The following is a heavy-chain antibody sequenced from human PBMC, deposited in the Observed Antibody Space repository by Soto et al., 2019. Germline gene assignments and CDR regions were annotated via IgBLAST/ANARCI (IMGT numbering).Heavy chain of an antibody. CDR2: VDPSDSYT. D-gene: IGHD4-17*01. J-gene: IGHJ5*02. Sequence: GESLKISCEGSGYNFSNYYISWVRHLPGKGLEWMGRVDPSDSYTNYSPSFQGHVSISADMPITTAFLLLRSLKASDSGMYYCATLKWDYGDYDRWGQGTLVTVSS. CDR1: GYNFSNYY. CDR3: ATLKWDYGDYDR. V-gene: IGHV5-10-1*01.